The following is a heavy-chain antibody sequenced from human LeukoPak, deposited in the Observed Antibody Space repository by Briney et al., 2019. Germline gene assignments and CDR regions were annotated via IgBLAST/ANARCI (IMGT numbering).Heavy chain of an antibody. V-gene: IGHV4-59*01. CDR1: GGSISSYY. D-gene: IGHD6-13*01. CDR2: IYYSGST. Sequence: PSETLSLTCTVSGGSISSYYWSWIRQPPGKGLQWIGYIYYSGSTNYNPSLKSRVTISVDTSKNQFSLKLSSVTAADTAVYYCASAYSSSWYALFDYWGQGTLVTVSS. J-gene: IGHJ4*02. CDR3: ASAYSSSWYALFDY.